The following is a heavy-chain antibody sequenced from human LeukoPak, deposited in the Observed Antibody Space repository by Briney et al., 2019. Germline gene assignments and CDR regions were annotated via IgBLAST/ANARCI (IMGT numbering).Heavy chain of an antibody. CDR1: GFSFSTYS. J-gene: IGHJ4*02. V-gene: IGHV3-21*01. Sequence: TGGSLRLSCAVSGFSFSTYSMTWVRQAPGKGLEWVSSICSSSRNTYYADSVRGRFTISRDNARNSLYLQMNSLRAEDTVVYYCARGGTFGVDIGDYWGQGTLVTVSS. D-gene: IGHD3-3*01. CDR2: ICSSSRNT. CDR3: ARGGTFGVDIGDY.